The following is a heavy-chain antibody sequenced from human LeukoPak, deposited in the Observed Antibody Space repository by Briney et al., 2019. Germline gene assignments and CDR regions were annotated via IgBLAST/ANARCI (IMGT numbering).Heavy chain of an antibody. J-gene: IGHJ6*02. CDR3: ASLRRIAGPMDV. V-gene: IGHV4-30-4*08. CDR2: ISDRGST. D-gene: IGHD6-13*01. CDR1: GGSISSGVYY. Sequence: SQTLSLTCTVSGGSISSGVYYWSWIRQHPGKGLEWVGYISDRGSTYYNPSLKSRVTISVDTSKNQFSLKLSSVTAADTAVYYCASLRRIAGPMDVWGQGTTVTVSS.